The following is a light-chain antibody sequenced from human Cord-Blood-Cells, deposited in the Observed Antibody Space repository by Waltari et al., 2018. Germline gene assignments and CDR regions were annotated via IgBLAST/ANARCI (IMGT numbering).Light chain of an antibody. CDR3: SSYAGSNNWV. Sequence: QSALTQPPSASGSPGQSVTISCTGTSSDVGGYNYVSWYQQHPGKAPKLMIYEVSKRPSGVPGRFSGSKAGNTASLTVAGLQAEYEADYYCSSYAGSNNWVFGGGTKLTVL. CDR1: SSDVGGYNY. J-gene: IGLJ3*02. CDR2: EVS. V-gene: IGLV2-8*01.